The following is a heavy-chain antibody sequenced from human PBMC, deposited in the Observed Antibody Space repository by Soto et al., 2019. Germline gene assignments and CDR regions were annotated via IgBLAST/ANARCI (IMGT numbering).Heavy chain of an antibody. CDR3: ARIKTAGGGRRYFDL. Sequence: QVQLVESGGGLVKPGGSLRLSCAASGFTFSDYYMSWIRQAQGKRLEWVSYINSSSSYTNYAVSVKGRFTISRDNAKNTLFLKMNSLRADDTAVYYCARIKTAGGGRRYFDLWGRGTLVTVSS. D-gene: IGHD6-13*01. J-gene: IGHJ2*01. V-gene: IGHV3-11*05. CDR1: GFTFSDYY. CDR2: INSSSSYT.